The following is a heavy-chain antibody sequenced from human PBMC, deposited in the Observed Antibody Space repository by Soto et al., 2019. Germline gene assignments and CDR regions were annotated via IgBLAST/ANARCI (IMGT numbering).Heavy chain of an antibody. Sequence: SETLSLTCTVSGGSISSGDYYWSWIRHPPGKGVEWIGYIYYSGSTYYNPCGKSRVTSTVKPSKNQFSLKLSSLTAADPALYYFIRFYYGPGSYAYVMDVWGQGTTVTITS. D-gene: IGHD3-10*01. CDR3: IRFYYGPGSYAYVMDV. V-gene: IGHV4-30-4*01. CDR1: GGSISSGDYY. J-gene: IGHJ6*02. CDR2: IYYSGST.